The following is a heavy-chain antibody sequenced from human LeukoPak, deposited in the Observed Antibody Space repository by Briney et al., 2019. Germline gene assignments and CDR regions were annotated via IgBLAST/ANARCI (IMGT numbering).Heavy chain of an antibody. V-gene: IGHV4-4*02. J-gene: IGHJ4*02. CDR2: ISLTGET. D-gene: IGHD1-26*01. CDR3: SRESGAFCPFGY. Sequence: SETRSLTCDVSGGPISSTNWWSWVRQPPGQGLEWIGEISLTGETNYNPSLNGRVTMSLDKSRNQLSLKLTSVTAADTAIYYCSRESGAFCPFGYWGQGTLVIVPP. CDR1: GGPISSTNW.